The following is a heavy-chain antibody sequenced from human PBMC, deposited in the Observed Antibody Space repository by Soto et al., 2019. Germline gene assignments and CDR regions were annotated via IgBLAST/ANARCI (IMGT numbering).Heavy chain of an antibody. V-gene: IGHV1-18*01. CDR2: ISAYNGNT. CDR3: ARPYPAAGTPIAFDY. Sequence: GASVKVSCKASGYTFTSYGISWVRQAPGQGLEWMGWISAYNGNTNYAQKLQGRVTMTTDTSTSTAYMELRSLRSDDTAVYYCARPYPAAGTPIAFDYWGQGTLVTVSS. D-gene: IGHD6-13*01. J-gene: IGHJ4*02. CDR1: GYTFTSYG.